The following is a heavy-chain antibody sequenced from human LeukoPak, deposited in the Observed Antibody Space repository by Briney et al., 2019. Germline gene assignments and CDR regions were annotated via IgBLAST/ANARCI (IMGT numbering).Heavy chain of an antibody. CDR2: IWYDGSNK. J-gene: IGHJ6*02. Sequence: GRSLRLSCAASGFTFSSYGMHWVRQAPGKGLEWVAVIWYDGSNKYYADSVKGRFTISRDDSKNTLYLQMNSLRAEDTAVYYCARDRDAGGMDVWGQGTTVTVSS. V-gene: IGHV3-33*01. CDR3: ARDRDAGGMDV. D-gene: IGHD3-10*01. CDR1: GFTFSSYG.